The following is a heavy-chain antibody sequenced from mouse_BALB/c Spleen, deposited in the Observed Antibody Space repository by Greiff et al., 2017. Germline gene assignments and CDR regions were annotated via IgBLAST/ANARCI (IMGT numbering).Heavy chain of an antibody. CDR2: IDPSDSYT. Sequence: QVQLQQPGAELVKPGASVKLSCKASGYTFTSYWMHWVKQRPGQGLEWIGEIDPSDSYTNYNQKFKGKATLTVDKSSSTAYMQRSSLTSDDSAVYYCARSATGWYFDVWGAGTTVTVSS. CDR3: ARSATGWYFDV. V-gene: IGHV1-69*02. D-gene: IGHD1-2*01. J-gene: IGHJ1*01. CDR1: GYTFTSYW.